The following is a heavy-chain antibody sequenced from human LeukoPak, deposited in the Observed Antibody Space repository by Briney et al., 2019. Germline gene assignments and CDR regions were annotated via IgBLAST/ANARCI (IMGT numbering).Heavy chain of an antibody. D-gene: IGHD2-15*01. J-gene: IGHJ2*01. Sequence: ASVKVSCKASGYTFTSYDINWVRQATGQGLEWMGWMNPNSGNTGYAQKFQGRVTITRNTSISTAYMELSSLRSEDTAVYYCAADYCSGGSCYSYWYFDLWGRGTLVTVSS. CDR2: MNPNSGNT. CDR3: AADYCSGGSCYSYWYFDL. V-gene: IGHV1-8*03. CDR1: GYTFTSYD.